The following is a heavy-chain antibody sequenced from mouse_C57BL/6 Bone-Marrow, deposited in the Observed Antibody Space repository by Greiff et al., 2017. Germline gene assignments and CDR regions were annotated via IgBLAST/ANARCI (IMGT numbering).Heavy chain of an antibody. Sequence: LQQSGAELVRPGASVKMSCKASGYTFTSYNMHWLKQTSRQGLEWIGAIYPGNGDTSYNQKFKGKATLTVDKSSSTAYMQLSSLTSEDSAVYCCARGGSKGAMDYWGQGTSVTVSS. J-gene: IGHJ4*01. V-gene: IGHV1-12*01. CDR1: GYTFTSYN. CDR2: IYPGNGDT. D-gene: IGHD1-3*01. CDR3: ARGGSKGAMDY.